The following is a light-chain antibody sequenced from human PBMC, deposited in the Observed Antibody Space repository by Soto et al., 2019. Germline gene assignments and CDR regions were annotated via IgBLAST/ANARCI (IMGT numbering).Light chain of an antibody. CDR1: RSDIGDSNF. Sequence: QSVLAHPASVSESPGQSVTISCPGPRSDIGDSNFISWYQHSPGKAPRLLIYEVNNRPSGVSKRFSGSKAGNTASLTISGLLDDDEADYFCASFTSGTILVFGSGTKVTVL. CDR3: ASFTSGTILV. CDR2: EVN. J-gene: IGLJ1*01. V-gene: IGLV2-14*01.